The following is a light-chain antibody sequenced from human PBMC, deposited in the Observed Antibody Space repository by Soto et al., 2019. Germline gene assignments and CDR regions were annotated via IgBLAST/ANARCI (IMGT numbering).Light chain of an antibody. V-gene: IGKV3-11*01. Sequence: ELGLTQSPGTLSLSPGDRAPLSCRASQSVSSNLAWYQQKPGLAPRLLIYDASNRATGIPARFSGSGSGTDFTLTISSLEPEDFAVYYCQQRSNWPLTFGGGTKVDIK. CDR3: QQRSNWPLT. CDR1: QSVSSN. J-gene: IGKJ4*01. CDR2: DAS.